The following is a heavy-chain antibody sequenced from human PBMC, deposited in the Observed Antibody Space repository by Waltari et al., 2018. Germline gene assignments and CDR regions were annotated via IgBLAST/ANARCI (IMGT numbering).Heavy chain of an antibody. J-gene: IGHJ3*02. CDR2: IYSGGST. CDR3: ARDLDYGDSPGAFDI. CDR1: GFTVSSNY. Sequence: EVQLVESGGCLIQPGGSLRLSCAASGFTVSSNYMSWVRQAPGKGLAWFSVIYSGGSTYYADSVKGRFTISRDNSKNTLYLQMNSLRAEDTAVYYCARDLDYGDSPGAFDIWGQGTMVTVSS. D-gene: IGHD4-17*01. V-gene: IGHV3-53*01.